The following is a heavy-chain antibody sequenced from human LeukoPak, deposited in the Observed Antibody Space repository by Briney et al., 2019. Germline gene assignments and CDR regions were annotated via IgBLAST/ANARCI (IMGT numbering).Heavy chain of an antibody. Sequence: PSETLSLTCTVSGASISNYYWNWIRQPPGKGLEWIGHIYNSGSTKYNPSLQSRVTMSVDKSKNQFSLELSSVTAADTAVYYCARGEEHGSGTVHFDYWGQGILVTVSS. D-gene: IGHD3-10*01. V-gene: IGHV4-59*12. CDR3: ARGEEHGSGTVHFDY. CDR2: IYNSGST. CDR1: GASISNYY. J-gene: IGHJ4*02.